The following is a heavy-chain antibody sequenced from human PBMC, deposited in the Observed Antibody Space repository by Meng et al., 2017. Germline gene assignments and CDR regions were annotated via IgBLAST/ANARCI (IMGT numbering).Heavy chain of an antibody. V-gene: IGHV4-34*01. D-gene: IGHD3-10*01. CDR2: INHSGST. CDR1: GGSFSGYY. J-gene: IGHJ4*02. CDR3: ARGRYYYGSGSYYNFRYFDY. Sequence: SETLSLTCAVYGGSFSGYYWSWIRQPPGRGREWTGAINHSGSTNYNPSLKSRVTISVDTSKNQFSLRLSSVTAADTAVYCCARGRYYYGSGSYYNFRYFDYWGQGTLVTVSS.